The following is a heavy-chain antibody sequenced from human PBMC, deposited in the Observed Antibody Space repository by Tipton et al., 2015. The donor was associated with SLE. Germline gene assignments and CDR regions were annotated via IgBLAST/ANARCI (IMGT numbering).Heavy chain of an antibody. CDR1: GYTFTTYW. J-gene: IGHJ6*03. CDR3: ARHPTRFGAVTRDYQYHMDV. D-gene: IGHD3-3*01. Sequence: VQLVQSGAEVKKPGESLRISCQASGYTFTTYWIGWVCQMPGRGLEWMGSILPGDSDTRYSPSFQGQVSISADKSITTAYLQWNSLKASDTAMYYCARHPTRFGAVTRDYQYHMDVWGLGTTVTVSS. V-gene: IGHV5-51*01. CDR2: ILPGDSDT.